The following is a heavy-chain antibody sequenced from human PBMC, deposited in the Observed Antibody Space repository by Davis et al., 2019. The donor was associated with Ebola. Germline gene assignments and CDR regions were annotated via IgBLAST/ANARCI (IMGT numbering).Heavy chain of an antibody. Sequence: SETLSLTCTVSGGSISSSSYYWGWIRQPPGKGLEWIGYIYYSGSTSYSPSLKSRVTISVDTSKNQFSLKLSSVTAADTAVYHCARLDFWSGYNLDYWGQGTLVTVSS. CDR1: GGSISSSSYY. D-gene: IGHD3-3*01. CDR2: IYYSGST. V-gene: IGHV4-61*05. CDR3: ARLDFWSGYNLDY. J-gene: IGHJ4*02.